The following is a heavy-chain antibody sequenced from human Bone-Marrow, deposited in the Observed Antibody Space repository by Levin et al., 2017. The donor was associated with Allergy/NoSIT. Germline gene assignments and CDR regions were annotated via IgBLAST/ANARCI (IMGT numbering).Heavy chain of an antibody. CDR3: AREGSWRRTWLGNYYFDY. CDR2: IGGDNYTK. V-gene: IGHV3-48*01. Sequence: GESLKISCDASGFTFSSYGIIWVRQAPGKGLEWVSYIGGDNYTKYYADSVKGRFTISRDNVKKSLYLQMNSLRGEDTAVYYCAREGSWRRTWLGNYYFDYWGQGTLVTVSS. J-gene: IGHJ4*02. CDR1: GFTFSSYG. D-gene: IGHD3-9*01.